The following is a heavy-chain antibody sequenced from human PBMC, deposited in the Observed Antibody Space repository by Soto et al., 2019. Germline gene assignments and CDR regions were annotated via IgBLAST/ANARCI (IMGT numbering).Heavy chain of an antibody. CDR3: ARVSASSSWYYYYAVDV. CDR1: GDSVSSNSAA. J-gene: IGHJ6*02. D-gene: IGHD6-13*01. Sequence: PSQTLSLTCAISGDSVSSNSAAWGWIRQSPSRGLEWLGMTYYRSKWYNDYAVSVKSRITINPDTSKNQFSLQLSSVTPEDTAVYYCARVSASSSWYYYYAVDVCGQGTTGTVS. CDR2: TYYRSKWYN. V-gene: IGHV6-1*01.